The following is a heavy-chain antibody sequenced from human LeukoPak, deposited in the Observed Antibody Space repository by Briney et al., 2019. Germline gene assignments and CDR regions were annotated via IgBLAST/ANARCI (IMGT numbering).Heavy chain of an antibody. CDR3: TDQVAAGTH. CDR2: ISGSGGST. CDR1: GFTFSGYA. J-gene: IGHJ4*02. D-gene: IGHD6-13*01. Sequence: GGSLRLSCAASGFTFSGYAMSWVRRAPGKGLEWVSAISGSGGSTYYANSVKGRFTISRDNSKNTLYLQMNSLRAEDTAVYYCTDQVAAGTHWGQGTLVTVSS. V-gene: IGHV3-23*01.